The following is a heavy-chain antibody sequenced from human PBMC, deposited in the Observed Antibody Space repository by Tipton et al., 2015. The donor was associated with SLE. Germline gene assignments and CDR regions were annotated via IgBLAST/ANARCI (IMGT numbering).Heavy chain of an antibody. D-gene: IGHD5-18*01. V-gene: IGHV3-7*01. Sequence: AVSGSTFSSYWMTWVRQAPGKGLEWVANIKEDGSEKNYADSVKGRFTISKDNAENSLNLQMNSLRSDDTAVYYCARDIDEYTYGLGGYWGQGALVTVS. CDR2: IKEDGSEK. J-gene: IGHJ4*02. CDR3: ARDIDEYTYGLGGY. CDR1: GSTFSSYW.